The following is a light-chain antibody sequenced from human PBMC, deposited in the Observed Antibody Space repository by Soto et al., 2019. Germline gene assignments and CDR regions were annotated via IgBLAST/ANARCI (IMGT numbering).Light chain of an antibody. CDR3: CSYAGSSTFYV. CDR2: EGS. J-gene: IGLJ1*01. Sequence: QSVLTQPASVSGSPGQSITISCTGTSSDVGSYNLVSWYQQHPGKAPKLMIYEGSKRPSGVSNRFSGSKSGNTASLTISGLQYEDEADYYCCSYAGSSTFYVFGTGTKLTVL. V-gene: IGLV2-23*01. CDR1: SSDVGSYNL.